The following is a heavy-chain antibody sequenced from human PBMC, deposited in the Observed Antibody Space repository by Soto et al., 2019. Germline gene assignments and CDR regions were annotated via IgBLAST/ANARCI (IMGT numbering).Heavy chain of an antibody. CDR2: IWYDGSNK. Sequence: GGSLRLSCVGSGFTFSTYSINWVRQAPGKGLEWVAVIWYDGSNKYYADSVKGRFTISRDNSKNTLYLQMNSLRAEDTAVYYCARVVSLYYYGSGSYPPPGGMDVWGQGTTVTVSS. CDR3: ARVVSLYYYGSGSYPPPGGMDV. CDR1: GFTFSTYS. V-gene: IGHV3-33*08. D-gene: IGHD3-10*01. J-gene: IGHJ6*02.